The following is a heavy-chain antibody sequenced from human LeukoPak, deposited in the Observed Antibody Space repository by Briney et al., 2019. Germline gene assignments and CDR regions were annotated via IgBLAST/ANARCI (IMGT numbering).Heavy chain of an antibody. Sequence: GGSLRLSCAASGFTFSTYSMNWVRQAPGKGLEWISYINTDSGNIYYADSVKGRFTISRDNAKNSLFLHMNSLRDEDTAVYYCARDKDWAFDYWGQGTLVTVSS. D-gene: IGHD3-9*01. J-gene: IGHJ4*02. V-gene: IGHV3-48*02. CDR2: INTDSGNI. CDR3: ARDKDWAFDY. CDR1: GFTFSTYS.